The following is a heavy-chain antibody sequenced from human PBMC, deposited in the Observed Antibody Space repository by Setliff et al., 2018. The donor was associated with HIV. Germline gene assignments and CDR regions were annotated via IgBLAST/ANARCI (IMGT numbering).Heavy chain of an antibody. CDR3: ATLNFDDSRGYSYY. J-gene: IGHJ4*01. V-gene: IGHV3-30*14. D-gene: IGHD3-22*01. CDR1: GFTFNSYA. CDR2: ISYDGNNK. Sequence: GGSLRLSCAASGFTFNSYAMHWVRQAPGKGLQWVSVISYDGNNKKYADSVKGRFTISRDNSNNVLFLQMNSLRAEDTALYYCATLNFDDSRGYSYYWGQGILVTVSS.